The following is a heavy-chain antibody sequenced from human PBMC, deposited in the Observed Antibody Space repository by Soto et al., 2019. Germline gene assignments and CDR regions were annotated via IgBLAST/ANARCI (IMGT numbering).Heavy chain of an antibody. V-gene: IGHV3-20*04. CDR2: LNWNGDST. Sequence: EVQLVESGGDVVRPGGSLRLSCAASGFTFDDDGMSWVRQAPGKGLEWVSGLNWNGDSTGYADSVKGRFTISRDNAKNSLYLQMNSLRAEDTALYYCARGAIYCSGGRCYPVYWGQGTLVTVSS. J-gene: IGHJ4*02. D-gene: IGHD2-15*01. CDR3: ARGAIYCSGGRCYPVY. CDR1: GFTFDDDG.